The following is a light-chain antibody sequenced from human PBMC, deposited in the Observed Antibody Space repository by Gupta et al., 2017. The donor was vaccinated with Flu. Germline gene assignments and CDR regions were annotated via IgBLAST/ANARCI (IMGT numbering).Light chain of an antibody. J-gene: IGLJ3*02. CDR3: SSYAGNNNVV. V-gene: IGLV2-8*01. CDR2: EVT. Sequence: QSALNQPPSSSGSPGQSVTISCTGTSSDVGGSDYVSWYQQHPGKAPKLIIYEVTKRSSGVPDRFSGSKSANTASLIVSGLQAEDEADYYCSSYAGNNNVVFGGGTKLTVL. CDR1: SSDVGGSDY.